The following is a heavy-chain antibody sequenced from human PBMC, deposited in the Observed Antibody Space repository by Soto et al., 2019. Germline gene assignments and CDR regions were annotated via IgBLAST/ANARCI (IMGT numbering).Heavy chain of an antibody. CDR2: IYYSGST. CDR1: GGSISSYY. D-gene: IGHD6-6*01. CDR3: ARDQQLVGEDIYYSGMAV. J-gene: IGHJ6*02. V-gene: IGHV4-59*01. Sequence: PSETLSLTCTVSGGSISSYYWSWIRQPPGKGLEWIGYIYYSGSTNYNPSLKSRVTISVDTSKNQFSLKLSSVTAADTAVYYCARDQQLVGEDIYYSGMAVWGQGTTVTVSS.